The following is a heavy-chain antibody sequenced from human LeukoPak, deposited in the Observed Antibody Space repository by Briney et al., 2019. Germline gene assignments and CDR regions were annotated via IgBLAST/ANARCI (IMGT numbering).Heavy chain of an antibody. J-gene: IGHJ4*02. D-gene: IGHD5-12*01. CDR2: ITGRGNYV. CDR1: GFTFSSYA. V-gene: IGHV3-23*01. Sequence: GGSLRLSCAASGFTFSSYAMSWVRQAPGKGLEWVSFITGRGNYVYYADSVKGRFTISRDNSKNTLYLQMNSLRADDTAVFYCAKGGVYSGYDLSFEYWGRGALVTVSS. CDR3: AKGGVYSGYDLSFEY.